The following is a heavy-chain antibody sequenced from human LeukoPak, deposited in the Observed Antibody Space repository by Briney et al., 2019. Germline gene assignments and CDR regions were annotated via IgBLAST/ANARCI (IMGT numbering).Heavy chain of an antibody. CDR1: GFPFSNFY. D-gene: IGHD6-13*01. CDR3: ARDNSIGATGSWWFDP. V-gene: IGHV3-30-3*01. CDR2: ISNDGSWK. J-gene: IGHJ5*02. Sequence: PGGSLRLSCAASGFPFSNFYIHWVRQAPGKGLEWVGIISNDGSWKNFADSVKGRFTSSRDSSKNMVYLQMNSLTVEDTAVYYCARDNSIGATGSWWFDPWGQGTLVTVSS.